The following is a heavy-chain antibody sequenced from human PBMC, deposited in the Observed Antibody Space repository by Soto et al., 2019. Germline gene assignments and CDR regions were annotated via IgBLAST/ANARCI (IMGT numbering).Heavy chain of an antibody. J-gene: IGHJ4*02. CDR3: ARGLPAPHPYYFDC. CDR2: IYRSEST. Sequence: SETLSLTCAVSGGPVNSGGYSWNWFRQPPGKGLEWIGYIYRSESTYYNPSLRSRVTMSIDRSKNQFSLNLNSVTAADTAVYYCARGLPAPHPYYFDCWGQGTLVTVSS. CDR1: GGPVNSGGYS. V-gene: IGHV4-30-2*01.